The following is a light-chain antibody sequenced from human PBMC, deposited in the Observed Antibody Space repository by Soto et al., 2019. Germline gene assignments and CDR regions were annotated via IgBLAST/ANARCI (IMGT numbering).Light chain of an antibody. CDR2: DAS. CDR3: QQYDNPPYT. J-gene: IGKJ2*01. Sequence: DLQMTQSPSSLSASVGDRVTITCQASQDISNYLNWYQQKPGKAPKLLIYDASNLETGVPSRFSGSGSGTDFTFTISRLQPEDIATYYCQQYDNPPYTFGQGTKLEIK. CDR1: QDISNY. V-gene: IGKV1-33*01.